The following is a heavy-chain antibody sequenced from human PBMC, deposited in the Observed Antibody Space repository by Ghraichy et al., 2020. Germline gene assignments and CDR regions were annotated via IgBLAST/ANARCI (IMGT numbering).Heavy chain of an antibody. CDR1: GGSFSGYY. J-gene: IGHJ4*02. Sequence: SETLSLTCAVYGGSFSGYYWSWIRQPPGKGLEWIGEINHSGSTNYNPSLKSRVTISVDTSKNQFSLKLSSVTAADTAVYYCARGSGVTNKHFDYWGQGTLVTVSS. CDR2: INHSGST. D-gene: IGHD2-21*02. V-gene: IGHV4-34*01. CDR3: ARGSGVTNKHFDY.